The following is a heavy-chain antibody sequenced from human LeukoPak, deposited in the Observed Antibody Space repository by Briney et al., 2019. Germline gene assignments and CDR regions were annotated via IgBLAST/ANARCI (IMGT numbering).Heavy chain of an antibody. D-gene: IGHD3-22*01. CDR3: ARTYDSSGYYGDY. CDR2: IIPILGIA. J-gene: IGHJ4*02. V-gene: IGHV1-69*04. CDR1: GGTFSSYA. Sequence: ASVKVSCKASGGTFSSYAISWVRQAPGQGLEWMGRIIPILGIANYAQKFQGRVTITADKSTSTAYMELSSLRSEDTAVYYCARTYDSSGYYGDYWGQGTLVTVSS.